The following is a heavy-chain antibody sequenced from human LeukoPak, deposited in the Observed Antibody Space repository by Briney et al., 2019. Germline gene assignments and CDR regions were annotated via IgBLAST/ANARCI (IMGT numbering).Heavy chain of an antibody. V-gene: IGHV4-34*01. Sequence: PSETLSLTCAVYGGSFSGYYWSWIRQPPGKGLEWIGEINHSGSTNYNPSLKSRVTISVDTSKNQFSLKLSSVTAADTAVYYCARGTLGYDFWSGYYPGWFDPWGQGTLVTVSS. CDR3: ARGTLGYDFWSGYYPGWFDP. D-gene: IGHD3-3*01. J-gene: IGHJ5*02. CDR2: INHSGST. CDR1: GGSFSGYY.